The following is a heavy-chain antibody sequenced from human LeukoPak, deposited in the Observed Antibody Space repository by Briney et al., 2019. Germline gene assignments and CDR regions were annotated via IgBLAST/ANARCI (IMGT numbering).Heavy chain of an antibody. CDR2: ISSSSSTI. Sequence: GGSLRLSCATSGFPFSSYSMNWVRQAPGKGLEWVSYISSSSSTIYYADSVKGRFTISRDNAKNSLYLQMNSLRAEDMAVYYCARGQGIFGDYFDYWGQGTLATVSS. CDR1: GFPFSSYS. V-gene: IGHV3-48*04. D-gene: IGHD3-10*01. J-gene: IGHJ4*02. CDR3: ARGQGIFGDYFDY.